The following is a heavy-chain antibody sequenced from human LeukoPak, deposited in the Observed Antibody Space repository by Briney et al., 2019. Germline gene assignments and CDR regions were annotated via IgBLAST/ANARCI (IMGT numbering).Heavy chain of an antibody. CDR2: IIPIFGTA. CDR3: GANYDSSGYYSLYYYYYMDV. J-gene: IGHJ6*03. Sequence: GASVKVSCKASGGTFSSYAISWVRQAPGQGLERMGGIIPIFGTANYAQKFQGRVTITADESTSTAYMELSSLRSEDTAVYYCGANYDSSGYYSLYYYYYMDVWGKGTTVTISS. D-gene: IGHD3-22*01. V-gene: IGHV1-69*13. CDR1: GGTFSSYA.